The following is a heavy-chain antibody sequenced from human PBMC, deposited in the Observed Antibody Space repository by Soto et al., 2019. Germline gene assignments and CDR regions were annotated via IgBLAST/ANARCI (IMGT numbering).Heavy chain of an antibody. CDR2: INPSGGST. J-gene: IGHJ6*02. V-gene: IGHV1-46*01. Sequence: QVQLVQSGAEVKKPGASVKVSCKASGYTVTNYYMHWVRQAPGQGLEWMGIINPSGGSTSYAQKFRGRVTMTSDTYTNTVYMERSSLRFEDTAVYYCARDNEGIGSGSPFYSYYYGMDVWGQGTTVTVSS. CDR3: ARDNEGIGSGSPFYSYYYGMDV. CDR1: GYTVTNYY. D-gene: IGHD3-10*01.